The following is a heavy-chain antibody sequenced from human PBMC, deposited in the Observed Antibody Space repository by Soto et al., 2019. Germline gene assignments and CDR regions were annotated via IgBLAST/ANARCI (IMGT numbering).Heavy chain of an antibody. CDR3: ARDSPLTPNAFDI. V-gene: IGHV3-21*01. D-gene: IGHD7-27*01. CDR2: ISSNSSYI. CDR1: GFTFSSYS. J-gene: IGHJ3*02. Sequence: GGSLRLSCAASGFTFSSYSMNWVRQAPGKGLEWVSSISSNSSYIYYADSVKGRFTISRDNAKNSLYLQMNSLRAEDTAVYYCARDSPLTPNAFDIWGQGTMVTVSS.